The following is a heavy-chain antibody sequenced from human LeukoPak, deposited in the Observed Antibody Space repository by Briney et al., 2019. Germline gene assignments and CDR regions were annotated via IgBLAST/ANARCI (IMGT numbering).Heavy chain of an antibody. Sequence: PSETLSLTCTVSGGSISSYYWSWIRQPPGKGLESIGYIYYSGSTNYNPSLKSRVTISVDTSKNQFSLKLSSVTAADTAVYYCARASYYYDSSGYPVIYFDYWGQGTLVTVSS. J-gene: IGHJ4*02. V-gene: IGHV4-59*01. CDR1: GGSISSYY. CDR2: IYYSGST. CDR3: ARASYYYDSSGYPVIYFDY. D-gene: IGHD3-22*01.